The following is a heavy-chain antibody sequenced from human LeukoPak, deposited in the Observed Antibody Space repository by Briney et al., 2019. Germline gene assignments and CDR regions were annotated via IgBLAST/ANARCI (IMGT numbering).Heavy chain of an antibody. J-gene: IGHJ4*02. CDR3: ARVTYYYDSSGYYYPDY. V-gene: IGHV2-70*11. D-gene: IGHD3-22*01. CDR2: LDWDDDK. CDR1: GFSLSTSGMC. Sequence: SGPTLVNPTQTLTLTCTFSGFSLSTSGMCVSWIRQPPGKALEWLARLDWDDDKYYNTSLKTRLTISKDTSKNQVVLTMTNMDPVDTATYYCARVTYYYDSSGYYYPDYWGQGTLVTVSS.